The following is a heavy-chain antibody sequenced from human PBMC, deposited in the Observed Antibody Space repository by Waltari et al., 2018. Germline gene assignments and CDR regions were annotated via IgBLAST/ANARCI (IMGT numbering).Heavy chain of an antibody. CDR1: GGSFSGYY. D-gene: IGHD3-3*01. Sequence: QVQLQQWGAGLLKPSETLSLTCAVYGGSFSGYYWSWIRQPPGKGLEWIGEINQSASTNYNPYLNSRVTISVDTSKNQFSLKLSSVTAADTAVYYCARLGSGLYYDFWSGYLIDWGQGTLVTVSS. CDR2: INQSAST. CDR3: ARLGSGLYYDFWSGYLID. J-gene: IGHJ4*02. V-gene: IGHV4-34*01.